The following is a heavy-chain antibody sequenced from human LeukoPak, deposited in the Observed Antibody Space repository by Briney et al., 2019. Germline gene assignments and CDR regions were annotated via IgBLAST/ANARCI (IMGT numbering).Heavy chain of an antibody. D-gene: IGHD2-21*02. CDR3: ARERNIVVVTAILSY. J-gene: IGHJ4*02. V-gene: IGHV1-2*02. Sequence: ASVKVSCKASGYTFTSYAMHWVRQAPGQGLEWMGWINPNSGGTNYAQKFQGRVTMTRDTSISTAYMELSRLRSDDTAVYYCARERNIVVVTAILSYWGQGTLVTVSS. CDR1: GYTFTSYA. CDR2: INPNSGGT.